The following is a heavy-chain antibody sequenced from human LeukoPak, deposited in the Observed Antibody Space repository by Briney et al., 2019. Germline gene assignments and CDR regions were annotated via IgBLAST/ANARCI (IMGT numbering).Heavy chain of an antibody. J-gene: IGHJ4*02. V-gene: IGHV4-39*07. CDR2: IYYSGST. Sequence: PSETLSLTCTVSGGSISSSSYYWGWIRQPPGKGLEWIGSIYYSGSTYYNPSLKSRVTISVDTSKNQFSLKLSSVTAADTAVYYCARRLVEMATITGFDYWGQGILVTVSS. CDR1: GGSISSSSYY. D-gene: IGHD5-24*01. CDR3: ARRLVEMATITGFDY.